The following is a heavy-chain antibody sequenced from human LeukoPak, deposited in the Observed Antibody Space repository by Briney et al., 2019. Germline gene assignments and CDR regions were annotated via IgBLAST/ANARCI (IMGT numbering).Heavy chain of an antibody. V-gene: IGHV3-7*01. CDR3: ARGTYSGYDEGGLGVYYMDV. J-gene: IGHJ6*03. CDR1: GFTFSSYW. Sequence: PGGSLRLSCAASGFTFSSYWMSWVRQAPGKGLEWVANIKQDGSEKYYVDSVKGRFTISRDNAKNSLYLQMNSLRAEDTAVYYCARGTYSGYDEGGLGVYYMDVWGKGTTVTVSS. D-gene: IGHD5-12*01. CDR2: IKQDGSEK.